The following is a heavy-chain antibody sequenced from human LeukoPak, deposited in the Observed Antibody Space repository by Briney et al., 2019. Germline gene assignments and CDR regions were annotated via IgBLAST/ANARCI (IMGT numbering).Heavy chain of an antibody. V-gene: IGHV4-61*02. J-gene: IGHJ4*02. CDR2: MYTSGSA. CDR1: GGSISSGSYY. Sequence: PSETLSLTCTVSGGSISSGSYYWSWIRQPAGKGLEWIGRMYTSGSAKYNPSLKSRVTISVDTSRNQFSLQLSSVTAADTAVYYCARGRGFASSSYYFDYWGQGSLVTVSS. CDR3: ARGRGFASSSYYFDY. D-gene: IGHD6-6*01.